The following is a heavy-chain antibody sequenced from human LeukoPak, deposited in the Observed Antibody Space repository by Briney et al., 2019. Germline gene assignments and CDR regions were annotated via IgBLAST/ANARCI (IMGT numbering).Heavy chain of an antibody. D-gene: IGHD6-6*01. CDR2: ISWNSGSI. Sequence: PGGSLRLSCAASGFTFDDYAMHWVRQAPGKGLEWVSGISWNSGSIGYADSVKGRFTISRDNAKNSLYLQMNSLRAEDTALYYCAKDMEYSSSCFDYWGQGTLVTVSS. J-gene: IGHJ4*02. CDR1: GFTFDDYA. V-gene: IGHV3-9*01. CDR3: AKDMEYSSSCFDY.